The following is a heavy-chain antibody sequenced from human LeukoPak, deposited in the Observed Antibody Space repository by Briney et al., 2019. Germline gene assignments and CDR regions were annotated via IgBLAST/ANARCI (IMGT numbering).Heavy chain of an antibody. Sequence: GGSLRLSCAASGFTLSSYAMSWVRQAPGKGLEWVSAISGSGGSTYYADSVKGRFTISRDNSKNTLYLQMNSLRAEDTAVYYCAKAPSGSYYNYYFDYWGQEPWSPSPQ. J-gene: IGHJ4*01. CDR2: ISGSGGST. CDR1: GFTLSSYA. D-gene: IGHD3-10*01. V-gene: IGHV3-23*01. CDR3: AKAPSGSYYNYYFDY.